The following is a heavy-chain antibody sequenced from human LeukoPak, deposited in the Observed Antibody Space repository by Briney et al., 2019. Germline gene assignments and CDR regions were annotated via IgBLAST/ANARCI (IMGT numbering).Heavy chain of an antibody. CDR2: IDTDGSST. CDR1: GFTFSSYW. D-gene: IGHD3-3*01. J-gene: IGHJ3*02. V-gene: IGHV3-74*01. Sequence: GGSLRLSCAASGFTFSSYWMNWVRQAPGKGLVWVSRIDTDGSSTTYADSVKGRFTISRDNAKNMLYLQMNTLRAEDTAVYYCAGGLTIFGVVNDGLDIWGQGTKVTVSS. CDR3: AGGLTIFGVVNDGLDI.